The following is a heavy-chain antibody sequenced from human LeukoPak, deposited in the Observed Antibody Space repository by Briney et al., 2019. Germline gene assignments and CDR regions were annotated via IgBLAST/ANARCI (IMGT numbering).Heavy chain of an antibody. V-gene: IGHV3-33*06. CDR2: IWYDGSNK. Sequence: PGRSLRLSCAASGFTFSSYGMHWVRQAPGKGLEWVAVIWYDGSNKYYADSVKGRFTISRDNSKNTLYLQMNSLRAEDTAVYYCAKVCYYDSSGYYHDPNRFDYWGQGTLVTVSS. CDR1: GFTFSSYG. CDR3: AKVCYYDSSGYYHDPNRFDY. D-gene: IGHD3-22*01. J-gene: IGHJ4*02.